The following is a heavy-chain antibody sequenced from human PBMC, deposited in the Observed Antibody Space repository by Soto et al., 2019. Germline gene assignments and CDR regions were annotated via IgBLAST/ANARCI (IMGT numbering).Heavy chain of an antibody. V-gene: IGHV5-10-1*01. Sequence: GESLKISCTGSGYSFTSYWISWVRQMPGKGLEWMGRIDPSDSYTNYSPSFQGHVTISADKSISTAYLQWSSLKASDTAMYYCASSPSGYCSRTSGGELGSYYGMDVWGQGSRV. J-gene: IGHJ6*02. CDR2: IDPSDSYT. D-gene: IGHD2-2*03. CDR1: GYSFTSYW. CDR3: ASSPSGYCSRTSGGELGSYYGMDV.